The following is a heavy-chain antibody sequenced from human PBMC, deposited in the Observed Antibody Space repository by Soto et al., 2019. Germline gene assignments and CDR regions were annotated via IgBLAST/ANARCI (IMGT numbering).Heavy chain of an antibody. CDR1: GGSITSGSGAYY. D-gene: IGHD3-22*01. J-gene: IGHJ3*01. CDR3: ARDATVNYYDSGSPAPKWGFDF. V-gene: IGHV4-31*11. Sequence: QVQLQESGPGLVKPSQTLSLTCAVSGGSITSGSGAYYWTWIRQHPGKGLEWIGNIYYTGSTYYNPSLKNRVTISLDTSENQFSLKLNSLTAADTAVYYCARDATVNYYDSGSPAPKWGFDFWGQGTMVTVSS. CDR2: IYYTGST.